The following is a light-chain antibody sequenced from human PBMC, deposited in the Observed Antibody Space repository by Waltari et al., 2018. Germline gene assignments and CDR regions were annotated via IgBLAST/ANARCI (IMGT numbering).Light chain of an antibody. V-gene: IGKV4-1*01. CDR2: WAS. Sequence: DIVMTQSPDSLAVSLGGGATLRCKTSQSVLARTNNKNYLAWLHQKPGQPPRVLAYWASSRESGFPDRFSGSGSETDFTLTINRLQAEDVGTYFCHQYTNVPFTFGQGTKLEL. J-gene: IGKJ2*01. CDR1: QSVLARTNNKNY. CDR3: HQYTNVPFT.